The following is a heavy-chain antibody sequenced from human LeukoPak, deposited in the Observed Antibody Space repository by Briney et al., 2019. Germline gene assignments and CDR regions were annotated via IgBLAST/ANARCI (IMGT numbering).Heavy chain of an antibody. D-gene: IGHD6-13*01. CDR1: GYTFSSFG. V-gene: IGHV1-18*01. CDR2: ISAHNHKT. J-gene: IGHJ6*02. CDR3: ARGSMAVAGVHYYYGMDV. Sequence: ASVKVSCKASGYTFSSFGISWVRQAPGQGLEWTGWISAHNHKTDYAQKFQGRVTMTTETSTSTAYMELRSLRSDDTAVYYCARGSMAVAGVHYYYGMDVWGQGTTVTVSS.